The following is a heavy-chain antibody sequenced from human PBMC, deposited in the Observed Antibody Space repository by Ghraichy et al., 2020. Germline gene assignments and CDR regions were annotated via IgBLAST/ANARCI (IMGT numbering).Heavy chain of an antibody. Sequence: SVKVSCKASGGTFSSYAISWVRQAPGQGLEWMGGIIPIFGTANYAQKFQGRVTITADESTSTAYMELSSLRSEDTAVYYCARDHKGGYSYGYRGEFGYWGQGTLVTVSS. V-gene: IGHV1-69*13. CDR1: GGTFSSYA. D-gene: IGHD5-18*01. J-gene: IGHJ4*02. CDR3: ARDHKGGYSYGYRGEFGY. CDR2: IIPIFGTA.